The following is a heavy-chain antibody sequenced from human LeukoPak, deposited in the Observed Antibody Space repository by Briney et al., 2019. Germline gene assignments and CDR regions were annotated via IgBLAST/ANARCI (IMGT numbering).Heavy chain of an antibody. CDR3: ARRGGICGGDCSDAFDI. D-gene: IGHD2-21*02. Sequence: ASVKVSCKASGYTFTSYAMHWVSQAPGQRLEWMGWINAGNGNTKYSQKFQGRVTITRDTSASTAYMELSSLRSEDTAVYYGARRGGICGGDCSDAFDIWGHGTMVTVSS. CDR1: GYTFTSYA. J-gene: IGHJ3*02. CDR2: INAGNGNT. V-gene: IGHV1-3*01.